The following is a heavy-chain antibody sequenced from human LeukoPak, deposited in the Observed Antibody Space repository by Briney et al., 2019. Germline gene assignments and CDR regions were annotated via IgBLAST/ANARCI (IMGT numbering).Heavy chain of an antibody. V-gene: IGHV1-18*01. CDR2: ISAYNGNT. D-gene: IGHD4-17*01. CDR3: ARVNDYGDYGGVCDY. J-gene: IGHJ4*02. Sequence: ASVKVSCKASGYTFTSYGISWVRQAPGQGLEWMGWISAYNGNTNYAQKLQGRVTMTTDTSTSTAYMELRSLRPDDTAVYYCARVNDYGDYGGVCDYWGQGTLVTVSS. CDR1: GYTFTSYG.